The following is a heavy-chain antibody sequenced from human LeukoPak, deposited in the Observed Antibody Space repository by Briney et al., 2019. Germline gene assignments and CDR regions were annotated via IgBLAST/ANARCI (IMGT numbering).Heavy chain of an antibody. CDR3: ARGGQAAVAEVDD. J-gene: IGHJ4*02. Sequence: SGGSLRLSCAASGFTFSSYVMTWVRQAPGKGLEWVSSISSSSSYIYYADSVKGRFTISRDNAKNSLYLQMNSLRAEDTAVYYCARGGQAAVAEVDDWGRGTLATVSS. CDR2: ISSSSSYI. D-gene: IGHD6-19*01. CDR1: GFTFSSYV. V-gene: IGHV3-21*01.